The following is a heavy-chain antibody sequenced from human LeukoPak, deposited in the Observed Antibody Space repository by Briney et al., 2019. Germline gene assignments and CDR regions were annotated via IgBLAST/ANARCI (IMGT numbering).Heavy chain of an antibody. D-gene: IGHD3/OR15-3a*01. V-gene: IGHV3-74*01. CDR1: GFTFSSYW. Sequence: GGSLRLSCAASGFTFSSYWMHWVRQAPGKGLVWVSRINTDGSSTSYADSVKGRFTISRDNSKNTMYLQMNSLRAEDTAVYYCSKIGLVTNNFDYWGQGTLVTVSS. J-gene: IGHJ4*02. CDR3: SKIGLVTNNFDY. CDR2: INTDGSST.